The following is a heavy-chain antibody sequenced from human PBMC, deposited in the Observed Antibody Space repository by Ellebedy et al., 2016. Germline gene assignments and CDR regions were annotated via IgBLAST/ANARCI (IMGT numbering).Heavy chain of an antibody. J-gene: IGHJ4*02. CDR2: TSAYNGNT. CDR3: AAVGHMVRGVINTVDY. Sequence: ASVKVSCKASGYTFTSYGISWVRQAPGQGLEWMGWTSAYNGNTNYAQKLQGRVTMTTDTSTSTAYMELRSLRSEDTAVYYCAAVGHMVRGVINTVDYWGQGTLVTVSS. V-gene: IGHV1-18*01. D-gene: IGHD3-10*01. CDR1: GYTFTSYG.